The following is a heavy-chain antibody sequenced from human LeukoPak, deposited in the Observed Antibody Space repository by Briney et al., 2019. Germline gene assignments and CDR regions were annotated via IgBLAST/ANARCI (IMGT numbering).Heavy chain of an antibody. D-gene: IGHD6-19*01. CDR3: ARDLRLGRAVAGIDIDY. CDR2: IYYSGST. J-gene: IGHJ4*02. V-gene: IGHV4-59*12. Sequence: SETLSLTCTVSGGSISSYYWSWIRQPPGKGLEWIGYIYYSGSTYYNPSLKSRVTISVDTSKNQFSLKLSSVTAADTAVYYCARDLRLGRAVAGIDIDYWGQGTLVTVSS. CDR1: GGSISSYY.